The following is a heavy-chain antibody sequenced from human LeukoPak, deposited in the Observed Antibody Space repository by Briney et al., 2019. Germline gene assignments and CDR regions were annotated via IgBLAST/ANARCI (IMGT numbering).Heavy chain of an antibody. CDR1: GGSISSSDYY. D-gene: IGHD4-17*01. Sequence: SETLSLTCTVSGGSISSSDYYWAWIRQPPGQGLEWIGSIFYGGTTYYNPSLKSRVTISVDTSKNQFSLKLSSVTAADTAVYYCARYLRKLYGRGGDYYFYMDVWGKGTTVTVSS. V-gene: IGHV4-39*07. CDR3: ARYLRKLYGRGGDYYFYMDV. CDR2: IFYGGTT. J-gene: IGHJ6*03.